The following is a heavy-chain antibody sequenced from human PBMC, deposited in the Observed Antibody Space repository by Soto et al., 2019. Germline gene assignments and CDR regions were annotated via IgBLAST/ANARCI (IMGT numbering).Heavy chain of an antibody. CDR1: GFIFSTYG. CDR2: ISYDGSNK. D-gene: IGHD3-10*01. CDR3: AKDGKVSGSGTYHIDY. J-gene: IGHJ4*02. Sequence: GGSLRLSCAAPGFIFSTYGMHWVRQAPGKGLEWVAVISYDGSNKYYADSVKGRFTISRDKSQNTVYLQMNSLRGEDTAVYYCAKDGKVSGSGTYHIDYWGQGTLVTVSS. V-gene: IGHV3-30*18.